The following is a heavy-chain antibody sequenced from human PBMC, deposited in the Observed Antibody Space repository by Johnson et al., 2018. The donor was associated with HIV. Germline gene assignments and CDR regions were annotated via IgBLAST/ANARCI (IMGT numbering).Heavy chain of an antibody. Sequence: VQLVESGGGLVKPGGSLRLSCAASGFTFSDYYMSWIHQAPGKGLEWVSGINWNGGSTGYADSVKGRFTISRDNAKNSLYLQMNSLRAEDTAVYYCARDNGGAFDIWGPGTMVTVSS. D-gene: IGHD4-23*01. CDR2: INWNGGST. V-gene: IGHV3-20*04. CDR1: GFTFSDYY. J-gene: IGHJ3*02. CDR3: ARDNGGAFDI.